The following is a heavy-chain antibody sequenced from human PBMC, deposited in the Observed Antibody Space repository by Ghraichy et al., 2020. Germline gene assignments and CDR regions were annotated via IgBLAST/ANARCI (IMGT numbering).Heavy chain of an antibody. V-gene: IGHV3-23*01. J-gene: IGHJ5*02. CDR1: GFTFTSYA. D-gene: IGHD2-15*01. CDR3: ARDATSGNQPGYWFDP. CDR2: ISGSAYRT. Sequence: GGSLRHSCAASGFTFTSYAMTWVRQAPGKGLEWVSSISGSAYRTYYADSVKGRFTISRDNSENTLFLQMNSLRAEDTAIYYCARDATSGNQPGYWFDPWGQGTLVTVSS.